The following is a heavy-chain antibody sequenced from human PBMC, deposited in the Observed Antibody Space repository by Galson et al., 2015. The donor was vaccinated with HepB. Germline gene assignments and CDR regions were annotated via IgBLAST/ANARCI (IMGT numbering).Heavy chain of an antibody. CDR3: AKDLGITLFGVMITSFDN. CDR1: GFTFTTYG. CDR2: ISGSGGNA. V-gene: IGHV3-23*01. J-gene: IGHJ4*02. D-gene: IGHD3-3*01. Sequence: SLRLSCAASGFTFTTYGMNWVRQAPGKGLEWVSGISGSGGNAYYADTVRGRFTISRDNSKNTVYLQMNSLRAEDSAVYYCAKDLGITLFGVMITSFDNWGQGTPVTVSS.